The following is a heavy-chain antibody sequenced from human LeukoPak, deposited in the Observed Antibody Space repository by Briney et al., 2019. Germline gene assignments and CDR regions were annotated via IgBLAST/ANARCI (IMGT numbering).Heavy chain of an antibody. Sequence: GGSLRLSCAASGFTFDDYGMTRVRQAPGKGLEGVSGINWNGGNTGYADSVKGRFTISRDNAKNSLYLQMNSLRTEDTALYYCARGYRYYYDSSGYYGDFSDYWGQGTLVTVSS. J-gene: IGHJ4*02. CDR3: ARGYRYYYDSSGYYGDFSDY. CDR2: INWNGGNT. CDR1: GFTFDDYG. V-gene: IGHV3-20*04. D-gene: IGHD3-22*01.